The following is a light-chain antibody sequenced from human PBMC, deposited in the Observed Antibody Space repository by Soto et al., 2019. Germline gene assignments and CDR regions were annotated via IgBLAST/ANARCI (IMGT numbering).Light chain of an antibody. CDR1: QSVSSY. CDR3: QQRSNWPPT. V-gene: IGKV3-11*01. J-gene: IGKJ5*01. Sequence: EIVLTQSPATLSLSPGERATLSCSASQSVSSYLAWSQQKPGQAPRLLIYDASNRATGIPARFSGSGSGTDFTLTISSLEPEDFAVYYCQQRSNWPPTFGQGTRLEIK. CDR2: DAS.